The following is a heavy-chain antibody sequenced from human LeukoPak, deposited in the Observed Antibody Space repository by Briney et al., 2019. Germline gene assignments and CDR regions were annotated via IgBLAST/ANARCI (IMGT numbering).Heavy chain of an antibody. CDR3: AKGPHYYGSGSYPRPSYFDY. D-gene: IGHD3-10*01. CDR1: GFTFDDYA. V-gene: IGHV3-9*01. CDR2: ISWNSGSI. Sequence: PGGSLRLSCAASGFTFDDYAMHWVRQAPGKGLEWVSGISWNSGSIGYADSVKGRFTISRDNAKNSLCLQMNSLRAEDTALYYCAKGPHYYGSGSYPRPSYFDYWGQGTLVTVSS. J-gene: IGHJ4*02.